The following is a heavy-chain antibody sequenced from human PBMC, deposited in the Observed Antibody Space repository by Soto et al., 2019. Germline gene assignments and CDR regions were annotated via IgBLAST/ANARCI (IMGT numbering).Heavy chain of an antibody. Sequence: LGESLKISCKGSGYNFPSYWIGWVRQVPGEGLEWMGIIYPGDSDTRYSPSFQGQVTISADKSISTAYLQWSSLKVSDTAMYYCARHLNDFWSAQYAFDIWGQGTMVTVSS. V-gene: IGHV5-51*01. D-gene: IGHD3-3*01. CDR1: GYNFPSYW. CDR2: IYPGDSDT. CDR3: ARHLNDFWSAQYAFDI. J-gene: IGHJ3*02.